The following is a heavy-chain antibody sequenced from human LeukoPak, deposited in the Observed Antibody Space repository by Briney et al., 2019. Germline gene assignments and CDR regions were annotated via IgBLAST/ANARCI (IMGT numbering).Heavy chain of an antibody. CDR1: GFTFSNAW. J-gene: IGHJ6*03. Sequence: GGSLRLSCAASGFTFSNAWMSWVRQAPGKGLEWVGRIKSKTDGGTTDYAAPVKGRFTISRDDSKNTLYLQMNSLKTEDTAVYYCTTRGMREWLLYNYYYYMDVWGKGTTVTVSS. D-gene: IGHD3-3*01. V-gene: IGHV3-15*01. CDR3: TTRGMREWLLYNYYYYMDV. CDR2: IKSKTDGGTT.